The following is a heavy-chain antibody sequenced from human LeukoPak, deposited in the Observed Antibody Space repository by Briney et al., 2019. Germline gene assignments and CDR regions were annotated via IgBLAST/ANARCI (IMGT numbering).Heavy chain of an antibody. V-gene: IGHV3-30*19. CDR3: ARVPYGSGTYSDY. CDR1: GFTFSSYG. J-gene: IGHJ4*01. D-gene: IGHD3-10*01. CDR2: ILYDGSNK. Sequence: GGSLRLSCAASGFTFSSYGMHWVRQAPGKGLEWVAIILYDGSNKHYADSVKGRFSISRDNSKNTLYLQMNSLRAEDTAVYYCARVPYGSGTYSDYWGHGTLVTVSS.